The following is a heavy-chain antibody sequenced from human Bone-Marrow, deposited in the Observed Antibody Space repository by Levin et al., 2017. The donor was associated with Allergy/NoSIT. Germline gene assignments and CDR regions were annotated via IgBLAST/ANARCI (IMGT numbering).Heavy chain of an antibody. V-gene: IGHV1-18*01. J-gene: IGHJ4*02. D-gene: IGHD3-10*01. CDR3: ARIWGSPDY. CDR2: ISTHNDKT. CDR1: GYTFTTYG. Sequence: ASVKVSCKPSGYTFTTYGINWLRQAPGQGLEWMGWISTHNDKTEYAEKFQGRVTMTTDTSTSTAYMEVRSLRSDDTAVYYCARIWGSPDYWGQGTLVTVSS.